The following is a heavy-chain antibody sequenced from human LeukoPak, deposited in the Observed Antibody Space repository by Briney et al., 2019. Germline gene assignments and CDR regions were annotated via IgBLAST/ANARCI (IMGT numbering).Heavy chain of an antibody. V-gene: IGHV3-48*01. Sequence: GGSLRLSCAASGFTFSSYSMNWVRQAPGKGLEWVSYISSSSSTIYYADSVKGRFTISRDNAKNSLYLQMNSLRAEDTAVYYCARDGSCAARPCYYMDVWGKGTTVTVSS. D-gene: IGHD6-6*01. CDR1: GFTFSSYS. J-gene: IGHJ6*03. CDR2: ISSSSSTI. CDR3: ARDGSCAARPCYYMDV.